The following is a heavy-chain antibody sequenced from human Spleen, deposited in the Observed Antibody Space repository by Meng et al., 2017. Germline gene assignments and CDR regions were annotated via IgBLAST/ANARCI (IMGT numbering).Heavy chain of an antibody. J-gene: IGHJ4*02. Sequence: VRLRESGPGLVKPSGTLSLTCAVSGGSIISSNWWSWVRQPPGKGLEWIGEVFHTGSTNYNPSLKSRVTISVDKSKNHFSLKLTSVTAADTAVYYCASWIYSCGWQWGQGTLVTVSS. CDR1: GGSIISSNW. CDR3: ASWIYSCGWQ. V-gene: IGHV4-4*02. D-gene: IGHD6-19*01. CDR2: VFHTGST.